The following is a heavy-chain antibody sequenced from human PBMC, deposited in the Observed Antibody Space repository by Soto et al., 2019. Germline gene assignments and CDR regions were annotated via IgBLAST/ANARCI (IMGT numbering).Heavy chain of an antibody. CDR2: IYYSGST. D-gene: IGHD1-26*01. CDR3: ARRSEWELLQYYYYGMDV. V-gene: IGHV4-39*01. Sequence: SGTVCQTCTVADSAISGSRYYRGWIRQPPGKGLEWIGSIYYSGSTYYNPSLKSRVTISVDTSKNQFSLKLSSVTAADTAVYYCARRSEWELLQYYYYGMDVWCQGTTVTVSS. CDR1: DSAISGSRYY. J-gene: IGHJ6*02.